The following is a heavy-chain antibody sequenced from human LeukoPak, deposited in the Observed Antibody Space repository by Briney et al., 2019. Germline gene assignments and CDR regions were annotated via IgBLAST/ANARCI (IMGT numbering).Heavy chain of an antibody. CDR2: VYWDDDK. D-gene: IGHD4-23*01. CDR3: AHSCGGGNSAYLDY. CDR1: GFSLSTTAVG. Sequence: SGPTLVNPTQTLTLACTFSGFSLSTTAVGVGWIRQPPGKALEWLAVVYWDDDKRYSPSLESRLTITKDTSKHQVVLTMTNMDPVDTATYYCAHSCGGGNSAYLDYWGQGTLVTVSS. J-gene: IGHJ4*02. V-gene: IGHV2-5*02.